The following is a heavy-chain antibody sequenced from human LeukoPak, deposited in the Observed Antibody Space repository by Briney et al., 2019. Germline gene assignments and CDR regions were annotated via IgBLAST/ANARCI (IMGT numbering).Heavy chain of an antibody. Sequence: SETLSLTCTVSGGSLSSSIYYWGWIRQPPGRGLECIGSIYYSGSTYYNQSLKSRVTISVDTSKNQFSLKLSSVTAADTAVYYCARQNPYYSDTTGPYWGQGTLVTVSS. V-gene: IGHV4-39*01. D-gene: IGHD3-22*01. CDR1: GGSLSSSIYY. CDR2: IYYSGST. J-gene: IGHJ4*02. CDR3: ARQNPYYSDTTGPY.